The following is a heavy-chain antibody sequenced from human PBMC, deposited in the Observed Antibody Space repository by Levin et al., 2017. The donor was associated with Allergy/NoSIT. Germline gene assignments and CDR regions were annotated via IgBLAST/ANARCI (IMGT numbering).Heavy chain of an antibody. CDR3: ASLDLYYGSGRE. J-gene: IGHJ4*02. Sequence: PGGSLRLSCAASGFTFSSYAMSWVRQAPGKGLEWVSAISGSGGSTYYADSVKGRFTISRDNSKNTLYLQMNSLRAEDTAVYYCASLDLYYGSGREWGQGTLVTVSS. CDR1: GFTFSSYA. D-gene: IGHD3-10*01. V-gene: IGHV3-23*01. CDR2: ISGSGGST.